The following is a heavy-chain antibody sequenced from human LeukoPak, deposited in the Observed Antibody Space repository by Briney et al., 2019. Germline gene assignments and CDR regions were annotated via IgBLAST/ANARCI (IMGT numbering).Heavy chain of an antibody. V-gene: IGHV1-18*01. J-gene: IGHJ4*02. Sequence: ASVKVSCKASGYTFTSYGISWVRQAPGQGLEWMGWISAYNGNTNYAQKLQGRVTMTTDTSTSTAYMELRSLRSEDTAVYYCARDRGVGATGVYYFDYWGQGTLVTVSS. CDR1: GYTFTSYG. D-gene: IGHD1-26*01. CDR2: ISAYNGNT. CDR3: ARDRGVGATGVYYFDY.